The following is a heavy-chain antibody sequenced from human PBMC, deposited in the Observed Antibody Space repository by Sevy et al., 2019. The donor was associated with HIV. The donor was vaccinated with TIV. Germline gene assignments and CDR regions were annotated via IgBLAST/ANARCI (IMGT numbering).Heavy chain of an antibody. Sequence: GGSLRLSCAASGFVFEDYGMNWVRQAPGKGLECVSGINWNGGSTGYADSVKGRFTISGANAKDSLYLQMTSLGAEDTAIYYCARERSCGGACYYFDTWGQGALVTVSS. D-gene: IGHD2-21*02. CDR1: GFVFEDYG. CDR2: INWNGGST. V-gene: IGHV3-20*04. CDR3: ARERSCGGACYYFDT. J-gene: IGHJ4*02.